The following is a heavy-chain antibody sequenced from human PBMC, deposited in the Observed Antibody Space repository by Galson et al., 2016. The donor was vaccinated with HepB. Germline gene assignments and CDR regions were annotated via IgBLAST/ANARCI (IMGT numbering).Heavy chain of an antibody. J-gene: IGHJ4*02. V-gene: IGHV4-4*02. CDR2: IHHSGST. D-gene: IGHD2-15*01. CDR3: ARVPRPLPFDY. Sequence: SETLSLTCAVSGGSIRTSEWWSWVRQSPRKGLEWIGEIHHSGSTSYNPSLKGRVSISVDKSKNQFSLRLNSVTAADTAVYYCARVPRPLPFDYWGQGTLVTVSS. CDR1: GGSIRTSEW.